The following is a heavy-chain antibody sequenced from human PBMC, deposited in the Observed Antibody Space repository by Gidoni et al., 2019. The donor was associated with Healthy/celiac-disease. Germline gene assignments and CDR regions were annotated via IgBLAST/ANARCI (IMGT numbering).Heavy chain of an antibody. D-gene: IGHD2-2*02. V-gene: IGHV4-59*01. J-gene: IGHJ4*02. CDR2: TDYSGST. CDR3: ARVFCSSTSCYTFDY. Sequence: QVQLQGSGQGQVQPSETLSLTCTVPGGSLSACYWRWLRQPPGKGVELSGCTDYSGSTNYNPSLKSRVNITVDTSKNQFSLKLSFVTAADTAVYYCARVFCSSTSCYTFDYWGQGTLVTVSS. CDR1: GGSLSACY.